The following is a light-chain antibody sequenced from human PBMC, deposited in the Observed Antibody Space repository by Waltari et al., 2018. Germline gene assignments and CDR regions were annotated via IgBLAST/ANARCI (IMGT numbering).Light chain of an antibody. J-gene: IGLJ2*01. CDR2: EVT. Sequence: QSALTQPASVSGSPGQSIAISCIGTSSDVGANNFLSWYQQHPGRAPKLLIHEVTKRPSGVYTRFSGSKSGNTASLTISGLQAEDEADYYCCTYTSIGPVLIGGGTKVTVL. V-gene: IGLV2-23*02. CDR3: CTYTSIGPVL. CDR1: SSDVGANNF.